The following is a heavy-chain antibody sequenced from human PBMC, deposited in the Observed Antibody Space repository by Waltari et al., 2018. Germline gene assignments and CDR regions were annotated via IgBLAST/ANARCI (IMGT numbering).Heavy chain of an antibody. Sequence: EVQLVESGGGLVQPGRSLRLSCTASGFTFGDYAMRWFRQAPGKGLEWVGFIRSKAYGGTTEYAASVKGRFTISRDDSKSIAYLQMNSLKTEDTAVYYCTRDGSSWYFDAFDIWGQGTMVTVSS. D-gene: IGHD6-13*01. CDR1: GFTFGDYA. CDR3: TRDGSSWYFDAFDI. V-gene: IGHV3-49*03. J-gene: IGHJ3*02. CDR2: IRSKAYGGTT.